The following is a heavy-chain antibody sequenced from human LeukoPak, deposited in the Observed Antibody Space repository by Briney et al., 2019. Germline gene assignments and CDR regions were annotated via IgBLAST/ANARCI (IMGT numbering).Heavy chain of an antibody. CDR2: INSDGSST. D-gene: IGHD1-14*01. CDR3: ARDLGFRLMEPDY. J-gene: IGHJ4*02. CDR1: GFTFSDYW. V-gene: IGHV3-74*01. Sequence: GGSLRLSCAASGFTFSDYWMTWVRQAPGKGLVWVSRINSDGSSTSYADSVKGRFTISRDNAKNTLYLQMNSLRAEDTAVYYCARDLGFRLMEPDYWGQGTLVTVSS.